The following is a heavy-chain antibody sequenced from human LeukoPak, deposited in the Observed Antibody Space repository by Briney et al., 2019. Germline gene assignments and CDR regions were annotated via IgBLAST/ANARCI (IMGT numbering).Heavy chain of an antibody. D-gene: IGHD5-24*01. CDR2: INIGGTNT. CDR3: VADGAGFDT. V-gene: IGHV3-11*01. CDR1: GFTFNDYY. J-gene: IGHJ5*02. Sequence: KPGGSLRLSCAASGFTFNDYYMSWIRQAPGKGLEWLSYINIGGTNTHYADSVKGRFTISRDNAKKSLYLEMNNLRAEDTAVYYCVADGAGFDTWGQGVLVTVSS.